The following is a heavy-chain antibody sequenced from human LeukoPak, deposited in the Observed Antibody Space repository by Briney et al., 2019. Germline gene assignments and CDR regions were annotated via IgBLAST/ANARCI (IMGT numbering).Heavy chain of an antibody. Sequence: GGSLRLSCAASGFTFSSYSMNWVRQAPGKGLEWVSYISSSSSTIYYADSVKGRFTISRDNAKNSLYLQMNSLRAEDTAVYYCARGGPSGYYYSMDVWGQGTTVTVSS. CDR2: ISSSSSTI. CDR1: GFTFSSYS. D-gene: IGHD7-27*01. J-gene: IGHJ6*02. V-gene: IGHV3-48*04. CDR3: ARGGPSGYYYSMDV.